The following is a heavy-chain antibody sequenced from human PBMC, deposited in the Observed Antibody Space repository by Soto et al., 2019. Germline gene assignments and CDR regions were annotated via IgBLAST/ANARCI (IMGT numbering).Heavy chain of an antibody. CDR1: GFTFSSYA. CDR2: ISYDGSNK. CDR3: ARDLGYYYYGMDV. Sequence: PGGSLGLCCAASGFTFSSYAMHWARQAPGKGLEWVAVISYDGSNKYYADSVKGRFTISRDNSKNTLYLQMNSLRAEDTAVYYCARDLGYYYYGMDVWGQGTTVTVSS. V-gene: IGHV3-30*04. J-gene: IGHJ6*02.